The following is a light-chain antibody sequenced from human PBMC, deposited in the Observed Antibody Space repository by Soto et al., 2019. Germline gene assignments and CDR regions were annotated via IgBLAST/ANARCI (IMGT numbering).Light chain of an antibody. V-gene: IGKV4-1*01. CDR3: HQYFSVPQA. CDR2: WAS. Sequence: DIVLTQSPDSLAVSLGERATINCKSSRSVLYTSNNRNYLAWYQQKPGQPPKLLIYWASTRESGVPDRFSGSGSETDFTLTISSLQAEDVAIYYCHQYFSVPQAFGRGTKVEIK. J-gene: IGKJ1*01. CDR1: RSVLYTSNNRNY.